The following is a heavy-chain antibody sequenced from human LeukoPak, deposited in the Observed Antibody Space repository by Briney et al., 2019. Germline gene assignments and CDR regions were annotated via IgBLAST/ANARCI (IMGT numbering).Heavy chain of an antibody. CDR2: ISSSSSYI. Sequence: PGGSLRLSCAASGFTFSSYSMNWVRQASGKGLEWVSSISSSSSYIYYADSVKGRFTISRDNAKNSLYLQMNSLRAEDTAVYYCARLYCSSTSCRIDPWGQGTLVTVSS. D-gene: IGHD2-2*01. V-gene: IGHV3-21*01. CDR3: ARLYCSSTSCRIDP. J-gene: IGHJ5*02. CDR1: GFTFSSYS.